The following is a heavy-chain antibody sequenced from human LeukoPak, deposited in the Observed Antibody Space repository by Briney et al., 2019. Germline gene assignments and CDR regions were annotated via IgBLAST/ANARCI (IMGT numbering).Heavy chain of an antibody. CDR2: IYYSGST. CDR3: ARELASITIFGVVIYYFDY. CDR1: GGSISSGDYY. V-gene: IGHV4-30-4*01. D-gene: IGHD3-3*01. J-gene: IGHJ4*02. Sequence: SQTLSLTCTVSGGSISSGDYYWSWIRQPPGQGLEWIGYIYYSGSTYYNPSLKSRVTISVDTSKNQFSLKLSSVTAADTAVYYCARELASITIFGVVIYYFDYWGQGTLVTVSS.